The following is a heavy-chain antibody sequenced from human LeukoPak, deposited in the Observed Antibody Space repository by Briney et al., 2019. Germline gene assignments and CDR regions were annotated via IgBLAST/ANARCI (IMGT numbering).Heavy chain of an antibody. Sequence: AGGSLRLSXAASGFTFSNYWMSWVRQAPGKGLEWVAHINNDGSETYYVDSVKGRFTISRDNAKNSLYLQMNSLRVEDTAVYYCARDKVTYWGQGTLVTVSS. CDR3: ARDKVTY. V-gene: IGHV3-7*01. CDR1: GFTFSNYW. J-gene: IGHJ4*02. CDR2: INNDGSET.